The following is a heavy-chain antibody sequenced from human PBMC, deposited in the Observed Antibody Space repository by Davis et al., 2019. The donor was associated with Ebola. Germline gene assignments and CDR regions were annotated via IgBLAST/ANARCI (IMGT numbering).Heavy chain of an antibody. CDR2: IKQDGSEK. CDR3: ARDSFVILEWSEYYFDY. V-gene: IGHV3-7*03. Sequence: GGSLRLSCAASGFTFSSYCMSWVRQAPGKGLEWVANIKQDGSEKYYVDSVKGRFTISRDNAKNSLYLQMNSLRAEDTAVYYCARDSFVILEWSEYYFDYWGQGTLVTVSS. CDR1: GFTFSSYC. D-gene: IGHD3-3*01. J-gene: IGHJ4*02.